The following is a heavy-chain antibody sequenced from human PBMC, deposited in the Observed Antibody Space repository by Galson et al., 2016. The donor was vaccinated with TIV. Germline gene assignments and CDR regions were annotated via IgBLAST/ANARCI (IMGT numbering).Heavy chain of an antibody. CDR3: ARLEGYDDSASDY. CDR2: IYPGDSDT. V-gene: IGHV5-51*01. J-gene: IGHJ4*02. CDR1: GYRFTNHW. D-gene: IGHD3-22*01. Sequence: QSGAEVKKPGESLKISCKASGYRFTNHWIGWVRQMPGKGLEWMGVIYPGDSDTRYSPSFQGQVTISADKSSSTAHLQWGSLKASDTAMYYCARLEGYDDSASDYWGQGTLVTVSS.